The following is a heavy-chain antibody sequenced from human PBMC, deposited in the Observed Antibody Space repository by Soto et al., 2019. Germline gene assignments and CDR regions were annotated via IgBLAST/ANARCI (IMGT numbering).Heavy chain of an antibody. D-gene: IGHD6-19*01. J-gene: IGHJ4*02. CDR1: GFTFSSYA. CDR2: ISGSGYTT. CDR3: AKWTQAMGIAVNY. Sequence: PGGSLRLSCAASGFTFSSYAMSWVRQAPGKGLEWVSAISGSGYTTYYADSVKGRFTISRDNSKNTLYLQMNSLRAEDTALYYCAKWTQAMGIAVNYWGQGTLVTGLL. V-gene: IGHV3-23*01.